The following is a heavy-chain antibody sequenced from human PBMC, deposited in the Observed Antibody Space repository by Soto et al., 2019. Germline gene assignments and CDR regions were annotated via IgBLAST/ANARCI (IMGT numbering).Heavy chain of an antibody. CDR3: ARHFPIVVVPAAISGYFQH. CDR2: IYYSGST. V-gene: IGHV4-39*01. D-gene: IGHD2-2*01. CDR1: GGSISSSSYY. J-gene: IGHJ1*01. Sequence: SETLSLTCTVSGGSISSSSYYWGWIRQPPGKGLEWIGSIYYSGSTYYNPSLKSRVTISVDTSKNQFSLKLSSVTAADTAVYYCARHFPIVVVPAAISGYFQHWGQGTLVTVSS.